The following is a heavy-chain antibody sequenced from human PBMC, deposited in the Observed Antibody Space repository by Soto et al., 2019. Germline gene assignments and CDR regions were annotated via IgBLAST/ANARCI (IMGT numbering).Heavy chain of an antibody. CDR1: GASISDYY. CDR2: IYYTGST. J-gene: IGHJ4*02. D-gene: IGHD2-15*01. Sequence: QVQLQESGPGLVKPSETLSLTCAVSGASISDYYWSWIRQPPGKGLEWIGYIYYTGSTNYNPSLQSXXPXAXVTSKNQFSLKLSSVNAADTAVYYCARRGSGKSFDYWGQGTLVIVSS. CDR3: ARRGSGKSFDY. V-gene: IGHV4-59*08.